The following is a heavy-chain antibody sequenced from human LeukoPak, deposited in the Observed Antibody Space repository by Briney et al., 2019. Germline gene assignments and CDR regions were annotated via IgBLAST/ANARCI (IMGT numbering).Heavy chain of an antibody. CDR3: ARGLGCCSGGSCPRRAFDI. CDR2: ISSSGSTI. V-gene: IGHV3-11*01. Sequence: GGSLRLSCAASGFTFSDYYMSWIRQAPGKGLEWVSFISSSGSTIYYADSMKGRFTISRDNAKNSVYLQMNSLRAEDTAVYYCARGLGCCSGGSCPRRAFDIWGQGTVVTVSS. CDR1: GFTFSDYY. J-gene: IGHJ3*02. D-gene: IGHD2-15*01.